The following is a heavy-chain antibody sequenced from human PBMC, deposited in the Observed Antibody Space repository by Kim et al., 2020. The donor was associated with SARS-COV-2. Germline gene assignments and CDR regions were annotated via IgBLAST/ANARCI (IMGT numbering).Heavy chain of an antibody. J-gene: IGHJ4*02. CDR3: ARALWYYDSSGYSFDY. V-gene: IGHV1-2*04. CDR2: INPNSGGT. D-gene: IGHD3-22*01. CDR1: GYTFTGYY. Sequence: ASVKVSCKASGYTFTGYYMHWVRQAPGQGLEWMGWINPNSGGTNYAQKFQGWVTMTRDTSISTAYMELSRLRSDDTAVYYCARALWYYDSSGYSFDYWGQGTLVTVSS.